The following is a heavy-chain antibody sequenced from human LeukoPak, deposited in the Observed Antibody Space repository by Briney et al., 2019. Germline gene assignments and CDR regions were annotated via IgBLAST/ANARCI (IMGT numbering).Heavy chain of an antibody. V-gene: IGHV4-39*01. D-gene: IGHD2-2*01. CDR1: GGSISSSSYY. CDR2: IYYSGST. CDR3: ARHGGGVVVPAAIRKGAFDI. Sequence: PSETLSLTCTVSGGSISSSSYYWGWIRQPPGKGLEWFGSIYYSGSTYYNPSLKSRVTISVDTSKNQFSLKLSSVTAADTAVYYCARHGGGVVVPAAIRKGAFDIWGQGTMVTVSS. J-gene: IGHJ3*02.